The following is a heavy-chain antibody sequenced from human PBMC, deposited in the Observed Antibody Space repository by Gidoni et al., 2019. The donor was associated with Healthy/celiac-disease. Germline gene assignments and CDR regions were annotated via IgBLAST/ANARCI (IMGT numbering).Heavy chain of an antibody. Sequence: QVQLVESGGGVVQPGRSLRLSCAASGFTFSSYGMHWVRQAPGKGLEWVAVISYDGSNKYYAESVKGRFTISRDNSKNTLYLQMNSLRAEDTAVYYCAKTQLRYFDWLRGPFDYWGQGTLVTVSS. D-gene: IGHD3-9*01. V-gene: IGHV3-30*18. CDR3: AKTQLRYFDWLRGPFDY. CDR1: GFTFSSYG. CDR2: ISYDGSNK. J-gene: IGHJ4*02.